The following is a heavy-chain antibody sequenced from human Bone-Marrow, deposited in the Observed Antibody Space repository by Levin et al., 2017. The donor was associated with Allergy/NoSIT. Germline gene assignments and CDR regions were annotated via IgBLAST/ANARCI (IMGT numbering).Heavy chain of an antibody. D-gene: IGHD4-17*01. Sequence: GESLKISCKASGYTFTSYDINWVRQATGQGLEWMGWMNPNSGNTGYAQKFQGRVTMTRNTSISTAYMELSSLRSEDTAVYYCARYFWDDGDYGYQDYWGQGTLVTVSS. V-gene: IGHV1-8*01. CDR1: GYTFTSYD. CDR3: ARYFWDDGDYGYQDY. CDR2: MNPNSGNT. J-gene: IGHJ4*02.